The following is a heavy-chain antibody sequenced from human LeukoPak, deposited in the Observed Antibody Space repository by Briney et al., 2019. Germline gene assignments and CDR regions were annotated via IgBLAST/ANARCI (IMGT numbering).Heavy chain of an antibody. CDR2: ISSSSSYI. Sequence: PGGSLRLSCAASGFTFSSYSMNWVRQAPGKGLEWVSSISSSSSYIYYADSVKGRFTISRDNAKNSLYLQMNSLGAEDTAVYYCAREGTTYYRAIGAFDIWGQGTMVTVSS. V-gene: IGHV3-21*01. CDR3: AREGTTYYRAIGAFDI. CDR1: GFTFSSYS. J-gene: IGHJ3*02. D-gene: IGHD3-10*01.